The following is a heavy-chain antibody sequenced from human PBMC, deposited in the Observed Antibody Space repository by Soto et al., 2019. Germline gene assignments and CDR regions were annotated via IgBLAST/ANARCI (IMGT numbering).Heavy chain of an antibody. V-gene: IGHV3-30*18. CDR2: ISYDGSNK. D-gene: IGHD6-19*01. J-gene: IGHJ6*02. Sequence: QVQLVESGGGVVQPGRSLRLSCAASGFTFSSYGMHWVRQAPGKGLEWVAVISYDGSNKYYADSVKGRFTISRDNSKNTLYLQMNSLRAEDTAVYYCAKVPKRSYSSGWATGMDVWGQGTTVTVSS. CDR1: GFTFSSYG. CDR3: AKVPKRSYSSGWATGMDV.